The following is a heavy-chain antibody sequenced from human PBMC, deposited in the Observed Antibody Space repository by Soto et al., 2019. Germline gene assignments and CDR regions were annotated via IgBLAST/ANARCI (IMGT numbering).Heavy chain of an antibody. Sequence: GGSLRLSCAASGFTFSSYAMHWVRQAPGKGLEWVAVISYDGSNKYYADSVKGRFTISRDNSKNTLYLQMNSLRAEDTAVYYCARDRPRYFDWLLSHFDYWGQGTLVTVS. CDR3: ARDRPRYFDWLLSHFDY. D-gene: IGHD3-9*01. V-gene: IGHV3-30-3*01. CDR1: GFTFSSYA. J-gene: IGHJ4*02. CDR2: ISYDGSNK.